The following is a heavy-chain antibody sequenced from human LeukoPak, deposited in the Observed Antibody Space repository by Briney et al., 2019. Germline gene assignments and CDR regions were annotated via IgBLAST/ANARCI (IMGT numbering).Heavy chain of an antibody. V-gene: IGHV3-30*02. D-gene: IGHD6-19*01. J-gene: IGHJ4*02. CDR3: AKVMGVVGTLRYYFDY. CDR2: IRYDGSDE. Sequence: PGGSLRLSCAASGFTFSSYGMHWVRQAPGKGLEWVAFIRYDGSDEYYADSVKGRFTISRDNSKNTLYLQMNSLRAEDTAMYYCAKVMGVVGTLRYYFDYWGQGTLVSVSS. CDR1: GFTFSSYG.